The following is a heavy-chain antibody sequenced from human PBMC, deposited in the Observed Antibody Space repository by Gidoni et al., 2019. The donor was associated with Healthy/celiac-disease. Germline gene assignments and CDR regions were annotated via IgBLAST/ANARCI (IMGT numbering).Heavy chain of an antibody. Sequence: QVQLVESGGGVVQPGRSLRLSCAASGFTFSRYGMHWVRQAPGKGLEWVAVISYDGSNKYYADSVKGRFTISRDKSKNTLYLQMNSLRAEDTAVYYCAKTDFWSAPLDYWGQGTLVTVSS. J-gene: IGHJ4*02. D-gene: IGHD3-3*01. CDR1: GFTFSRYG. V-gene: IGHV3-30*18. CDR2: ISYDGSNK. CDR3: AKTDFWSAPLDY.